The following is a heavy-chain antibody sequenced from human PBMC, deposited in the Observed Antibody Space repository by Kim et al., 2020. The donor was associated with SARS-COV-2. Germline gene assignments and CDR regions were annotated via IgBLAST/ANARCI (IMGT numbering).Heavy chain of an antibody. Sequence: SETLSLTCTVSGGSISSYYWTWIRQSPGKGLEWIGYIYYSGSTNYTPSLKSRVTISIDTSKSQFSLSLSSVTAADTAVYYCAGAGFTSGWYYFDYWGHGT. CDR1: GGSISSYY. D-gene: IGHD6-19*01. V-gene: IGHV4-59*13. J-gene: IGHJ4*01. CDR3: AGAGFTSGWYYFDY. CDR2: IYYSGST.